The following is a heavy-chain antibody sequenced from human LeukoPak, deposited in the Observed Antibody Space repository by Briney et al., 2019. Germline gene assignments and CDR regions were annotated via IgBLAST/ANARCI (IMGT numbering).Heavy chain of an antibody. Sequence: GGSLRLSCAASGFTFSSYAMHWVRQAPGKGLEWVAVISYDGSNKYYADSVKGRFTISRDNSKNTLYLQMNSLRAEDTAVYYCAMTTSYYYYYMDVWGKGTTVTISS. J-gene: IGHJ6*03. D-gene: IGHD2/OR15-2a*01. CDR2: ISYDGSNK. CDR3: AMTTSYYYYYMDV. V-gene: IGHV3-30*04. CDR1: GFTFSSYA.